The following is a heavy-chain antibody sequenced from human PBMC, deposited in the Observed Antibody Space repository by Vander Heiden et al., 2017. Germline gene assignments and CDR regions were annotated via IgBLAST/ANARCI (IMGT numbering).Heavy chain of an antibody. CDR3: AKIRGGYYDSSGEDFDY. Sequence: EVQLLESGGGLVQPGGSLRPSCVSSGFTFSSYAMSWLRQAPGKGLEWVSAISGSGGSTYYADSVKGRFTISGDNSKSTLYLHMNSLKAEDTAVYYCAKIRGGYYDSSGEDFDYWGQGTLVTVSS. J-gene: IGHJ4*02. CDR1: GFTFSSYA. D-gene: IGHD3-22*01. V-gene: IGHV3-23*01. CDR2: ISGSGGST.